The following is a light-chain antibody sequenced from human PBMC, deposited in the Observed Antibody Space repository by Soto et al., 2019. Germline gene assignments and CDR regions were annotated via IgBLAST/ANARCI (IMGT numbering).Light chain of an antibody. J-gene: IGKJ1*01. CDR3: QQGSNTPWT. CDR1: QTIRTN. Sequence: IQMTQSPSSLSASVGDRVTITCRASQTIRTNLNWYQQKPAQAPKLLIYAASNFRNGVPSRFSASGSATPFTLTITSLQPEDLATYHCQQGSNTPWTFGPGTTVVI. V-gene: IGKV1-39*01. CDR2: AAS.